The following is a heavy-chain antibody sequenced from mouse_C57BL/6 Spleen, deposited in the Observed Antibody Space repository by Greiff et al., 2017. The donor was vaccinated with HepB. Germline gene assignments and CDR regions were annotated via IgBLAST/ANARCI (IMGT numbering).Heavy chain of an antibody. CDR3: ARGYFDV. J-gene: IGHJ1*03. CDR2: IYPGDGDT. V-gene: IGHV1-82*01. CDR1: GYAFSSSW. Sequence: VQLQQSGPELVKPGASVKISCKASGYAFSSSWMNWVKQRPGKGLEWIGRIYPGDGDTNYNGKFKGKATLTADKSSSTAYMQLSSLTSEDSAVYFCARGYFDVWGTGTTVTVSS.